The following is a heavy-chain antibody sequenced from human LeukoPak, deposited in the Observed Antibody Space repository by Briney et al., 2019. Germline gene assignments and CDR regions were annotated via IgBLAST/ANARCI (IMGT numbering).Heavy chain of an antibody. CDR1: GFSFRTYW. CDR2: IKQDGSER. V-gene: IGHV3-7*01. CDR3: AREVWVPYD. D-gene: IGHD3-3*01. J-gene: IGHJ4*02. Sequence: GGSLRLSCVASGFSFRTYWMTWVRQAPGKGLEWLANIKQDGSERNYVDSVKGRFTISRDNAKNSLYLQMNSLKADDTAVYYCAREVWVPYDWGQGTLVTVSS.